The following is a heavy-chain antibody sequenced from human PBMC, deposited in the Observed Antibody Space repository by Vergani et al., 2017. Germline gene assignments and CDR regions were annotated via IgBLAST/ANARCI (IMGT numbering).Heavy chain of an antibody. CDR1: GYTFTSYG. J-gene: IGHJ4*02. D-gene: IGHD4-11*01. CDR2: ISAYNGNT. V-gene: IGHV1-18*01. CDR3: ARKGPGYSKYYFDY. Sequence: QVQLVQSGAEVKKPGASVKVSCKASGYTFTSYGISWVRQAPGQGLEWMGWISAYNGNTNYAQKLQGRVTMTTETSTSTSYLEMRSLRSDDTAVYYCARKGPGYSKYYFDYWGQGTLVTVSS.